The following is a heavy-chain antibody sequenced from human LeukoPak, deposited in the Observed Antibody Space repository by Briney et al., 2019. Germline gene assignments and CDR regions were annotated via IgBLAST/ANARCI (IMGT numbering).Heavy chain of an antibody. CDR3: ARSSTYYYDSSGYYPQYYFDY. CDR1: GGSFSGYY. CDR2: IYHSGST. D-gene: IGHD3-22*01. V-gene: IGHV4-34*01. Sequence: PSETLSLTCAVYGGSFSGYYWSWIRQPPGKGLEWIGEIYHSGSTNYNPSLKSRVTISVDKSKNRFSLKLSSVTAADTAVYYCARSSTYYYDSSGYYPQYYFDYWGQGTLVTVSS. J-gene: IGHJ4*02.